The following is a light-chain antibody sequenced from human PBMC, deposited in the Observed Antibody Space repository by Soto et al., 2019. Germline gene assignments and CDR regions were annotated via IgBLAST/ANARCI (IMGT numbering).Light chain of an antibody. CDR1: QSVSSN. Sequence: EIVMTQSPATLSVSPGERVTLSCRASQSVSSNLAWYQPKPGQAPRLLIYGASTRATGIPARFSGSRSGTEFTLTISSLQSEDFAVYYCQHYNNWPRTFGQGTKVEIK. J-gene: IGKJ1*01. CDR2: GAS. V-gene: IGKV3-15*01. CDR3: QHYNNWPRT.